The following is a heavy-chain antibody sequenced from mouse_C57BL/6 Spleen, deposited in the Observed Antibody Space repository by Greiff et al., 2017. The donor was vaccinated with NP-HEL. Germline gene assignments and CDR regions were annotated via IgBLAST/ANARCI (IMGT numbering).Heavy chain of an antibody. J-gene: IGHJ4*01. V-gene: IGHV1-64*01. D-gene: IGHD2-4*01. CDR1: GYTFTSYW. Sequence: QVQLQQPGAELVKPGASVKLSCKASGYTFTSYWMHWVKQRPGQGLEWIGMIHPNSGSTNYNEKFKSKATLTVDKSSSTAYMQLSSLTSEDSAVYYCARNDYERDYYAMDYWGQGTSVTVSS. CDR2: IHPNSGST. CDR3: ARNDYERDYYAMDY.